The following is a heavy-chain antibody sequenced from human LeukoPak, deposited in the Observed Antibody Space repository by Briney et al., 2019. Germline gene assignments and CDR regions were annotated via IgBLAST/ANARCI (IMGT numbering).Heavy chain of an antibody. CDR1: GYTFTSYD. CDR3: VSASLWSSGSYSSYFDY. D-gene: IGHD1-26*01. J-gene: IGHJ4*02. V-gene: IGHV1-8*01. Sequence: ASVKVSCKASGYTFTSYDINWVRQATGQGLEWMGWMNPNSGNTGYAQKFQGRVTMTRNTSISTAYMELSSLRSEDTAVYYCVSASLWSSGSYSSYFDYWGQGTLVTVSS. CDR2: MNPNSGNT.